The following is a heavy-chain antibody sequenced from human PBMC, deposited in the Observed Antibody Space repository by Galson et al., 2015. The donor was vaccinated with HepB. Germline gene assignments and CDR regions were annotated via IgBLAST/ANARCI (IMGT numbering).Heavy chain of an antibody. Sequence: ALRLSCAASGFDLSRSWMTWVGQTPGHGLEWVANIQEAGGENYYVGAVTGRFSITRDNAKRSVNLRMNSLRAEDTAVYDCAKGRLNGGVGGFLDWLLWAHYYGMDVWGQGTTVIVSS. CDR3: AKGRLNGGVGGFLDWLLWAHYYGMDV. CDR1: GFDLSRSW. CDR2: IQEAGGEN. V-gene: IGHV3-7*01. D-gene: IGHD3-3*01. J-gene: IGHJ6*02.